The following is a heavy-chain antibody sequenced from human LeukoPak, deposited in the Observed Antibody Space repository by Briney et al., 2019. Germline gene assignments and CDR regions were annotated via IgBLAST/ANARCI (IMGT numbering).Heavy chain of an antibody. Sequence: GGSLRLSCAASGFTFSSHSMNWVRQAPGKGLEWVSSISSSSSYIYYADSVKGRFTISRDNAKNSLYLQMNSLRAEDTAVYYCARVHCSSTSCRDAFDIWGQGTMVTVSS. CDR2: ISSSSSYI. D-gene: IGHD2-2*01. J-gene: IGHJ3*02. CDR3: ARVHCSSTSCRDAFDI. CDR1: GFTFSSHS. V-gene: IGHV3-21*01.